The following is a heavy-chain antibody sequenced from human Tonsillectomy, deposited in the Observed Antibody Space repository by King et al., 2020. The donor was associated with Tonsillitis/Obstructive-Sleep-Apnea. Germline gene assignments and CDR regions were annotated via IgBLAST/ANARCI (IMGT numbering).Heavy chain of an antibody. J-gene: IGHJ6*02. D-gene: IGHD3-3*01. CDR2: IYYSGST. Sequence: VQLQESGPGLVKPSETLSLTCTVSGGSISSYYWSWIRQPPGKGLEGIGYIYYSGSTNYNPSLKSRVTISVDTSKNQFSLKLSSVTAADTAVYYCAREGGVNFWSGYFGTSYYYYGMDVWGQGPTVTVSS. CDR1: GGSISSYY. CDR3: AREGGVNFWSGYFGTSYYYYGMDV. V-gene: IGHV4-59*01.